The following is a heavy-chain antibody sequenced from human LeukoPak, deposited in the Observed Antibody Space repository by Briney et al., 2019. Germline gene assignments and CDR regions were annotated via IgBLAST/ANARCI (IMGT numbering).Heavy chain of an antibody. D-gene: IGHD6-19*01. J-gene: IGHJ4*02. CDR1: GGSITSYY. CDR2: IYYSGST. Sequence: SETLSLTCSVSGGSITSYYWSWIRQPPGKGLEWIGYIYYSGSTNYNPSLKSRVTIAVDTSKNQFSLKLSSVTAADTAVFYCARGEQWLLRGISDFWGQGTLVTVSS. V-gene: IGHV4-59*01. CDR3: ARGEQWLLRGISDF.